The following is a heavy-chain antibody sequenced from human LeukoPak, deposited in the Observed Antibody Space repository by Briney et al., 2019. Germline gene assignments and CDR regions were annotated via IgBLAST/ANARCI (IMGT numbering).Heavy chain of an antibody. V-gene: IGHV1-2*02. CDR1: GYTFTGYY. D-gene: IGHD6-19*01. J-gene: IGHJ4*02. CDR3: ARDFGYSSGWYPGY. Sequence: ASVKVPCKASGYTFTGYYMHWVRQAPGQGLEWMGWINPNSGGTNYAQKFQGRVTMTRDTSISTAYMELSRLRSDDTAVYYCARDFGYSSGWYPGYWGQGTLVTVSS. CDR2: INPNSGGT.